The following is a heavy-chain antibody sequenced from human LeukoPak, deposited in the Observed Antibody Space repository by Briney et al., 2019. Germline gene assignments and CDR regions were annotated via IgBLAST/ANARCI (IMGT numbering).Heavy chain of an antibody. J-gene: IGHJ4*02. D-gene: IGHD2-2*01. CDR3: ARCVVPAAAGFDY. CDR1: GRSFSGYY. V-gene: IGHV4-34*01. Sequence: PSETLSLTCAVYGRSFSGYYWSWIRQPPGKGLEWIGEINHSGSTNYNPSLKSRVTISVDTSKNQFSLKLSSVTAADTAVYYCARCVVPAAAGFDYWGQGTLVTVSS. CDR2: INHSGST.